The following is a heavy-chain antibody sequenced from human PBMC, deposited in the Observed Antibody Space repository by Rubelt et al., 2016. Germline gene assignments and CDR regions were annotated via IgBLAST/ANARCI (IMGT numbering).Heavy chain of an antibody. Sequence: QVQPVQSGAEVKKPGASVKVSCKASGYTFTSYGISWVRQAPGQGLEWVGWISAYNDDTKYAQELQGRVTMTTDTSTSTAYMELRSLRSDDTAVYYCARVSSGTSVGWLDPWGQGTLVTVSS. D-gene: IGHD6-13*01. CDR1: GYTFTSYG. J-gene: IGHJ5*02. V-gene: IGHV1-18*01. CDR2: ISAYNDDT. CDR3: ARVSSGTSVGWLDP.